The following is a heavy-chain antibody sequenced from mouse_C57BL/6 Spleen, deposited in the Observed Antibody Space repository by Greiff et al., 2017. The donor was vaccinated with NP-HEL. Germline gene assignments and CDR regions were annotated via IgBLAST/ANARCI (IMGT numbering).Heavy chain of an antibody. V-gene: IGHV1-18*01. Sequence: VQLQQSGPELVKPGASVKIPCKASGYTFTDYNMDWVKQSHGKSLEWIGDINPNNGGTIYNQKFKGKATLTVDKSSSTAYMELRSLTSEDTAVYYCARRKTAQAYFDYWGQGTTLTVSS. D-gene: IGHD3-2*02. CDR2: INPNNGGT. CDR3: ARRKTAQAYFDY. CDR1: GYTFTDYN. J-gene: IGHJ2*01.